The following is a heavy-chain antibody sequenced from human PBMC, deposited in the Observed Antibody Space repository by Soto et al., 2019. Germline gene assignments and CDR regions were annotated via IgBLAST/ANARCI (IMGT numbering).Heavy chain of an antibody. V-gene: IGHV4-39*07. J-gene: IGHJ6*03. CDR2: IYYSGST. CDR3: ARGPRNSYYYYYYMDV. D-gene: IGHD5-18*01. Sequence: SETLSLTCTVSGGSISSSSYYWGWIRQPQGKRLEWIGSIYYSGSTNYNPSLKSRVTISVDTSKNQFSLKLSSVTAADTAVYYCARGPRNSYYYYYYMDVWGKGTTVTVSS. CDR1: GGSISSSSYY.